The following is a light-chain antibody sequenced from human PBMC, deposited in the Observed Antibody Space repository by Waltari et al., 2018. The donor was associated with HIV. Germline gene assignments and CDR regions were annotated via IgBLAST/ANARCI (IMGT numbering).Light chain of an antibody. CDR1: RSDLCSNDY. CDR2: DVN. Sequence: SALTQPASVSGSLGQSITIPFFATRSDLCSNDYVSWYQHHPDIAHQLVMRDVNTRPSGLAFRFSVSTSGPTAFLPISGLQAEYEADYYGISDISSRTILCVGGTKVTVL. V-gene: IGLV2-14*01. J-gene: IGLJ2*01. CDR3: ISDISSRTIL.